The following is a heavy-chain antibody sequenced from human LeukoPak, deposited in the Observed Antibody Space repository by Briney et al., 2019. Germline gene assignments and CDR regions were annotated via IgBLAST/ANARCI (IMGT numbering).Heavy chain of an antibody. CDR1: GYTFTGYY. Sequence: ASVKVFCKASGYTFTGYYMHWVRQAPGQGLEWMGWINPNSGGTNYAQKFQGRVTMTRDTSISTAYMELSRLRSDDTAVYYCAKTARIAAAGIHYYFDYWGQGTLVTVSS. J-gene: IGHJ4*02. CDR3: AKTARIAAAGIHYYFDY. D-gene: IGHD6-13*01. CDR2: INPNSGGT. V-gene: IGHV1-2*02.